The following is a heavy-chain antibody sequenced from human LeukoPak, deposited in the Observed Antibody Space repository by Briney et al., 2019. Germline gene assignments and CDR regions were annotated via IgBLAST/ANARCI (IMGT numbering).Heavy chain of an antibody. D-gene: IGHD3-3*01. CDR1: GFIFSSYA. J-gene: IGHJ6*03. V-gene: IGHV3-23*01. CDR3: AKAHRITIFGVVRSGHYYYYMDV. Sequence: GGSLRLSCAASGFIFSSYAMSWVCQAPGKGLEWVSTISGSGGSTYYAASVKGRFTISRDNSKKTVYLQMNSLRAEDTAVYYGAKAHRITIFGVVRSGHYYYYMDVWGKGTTVTVSS. CDR2: ISGSGGST.